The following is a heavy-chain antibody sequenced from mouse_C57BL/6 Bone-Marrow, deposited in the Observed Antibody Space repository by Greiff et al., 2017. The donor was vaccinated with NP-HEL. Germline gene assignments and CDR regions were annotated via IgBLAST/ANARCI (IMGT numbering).Heavy chain of an antibody. CDR2: IDPENGDT. J-gene: IGHJ2*01. V-gene: IGHV14-4*01. CDR1: GFNIKDDY. CDR3: TNWLEYYFDY. Sequence: EVQVVESGAELVRPGASVKLSCTASGFNIKDDYMHWVKQRPEQGLEWIGWIDPENGDTEYASKFQGKATITADTSSNTAYLQLSSLTSEDTAVYYCTNWLEYYFDYWGQGTTLTVSS. D-gene: IGHD2-2*01.